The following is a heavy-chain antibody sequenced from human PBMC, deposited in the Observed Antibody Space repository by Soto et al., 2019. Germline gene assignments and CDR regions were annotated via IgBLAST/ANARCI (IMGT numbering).Heavy chain of an antibody. Sequence: PSETLSLTCPVSGGSISSGGYYWSWIRQHPGKGLEWIGYIYYSGSTYYNPSLKSRVTISVDTSKNQFSLKLSSVTAADTAVYYCARSHCSSTSCYVFGNWFDPWGQGTLVTVSS. D-gene: IGHD2-2*01. CDR2: IYYSGST. J-gene: IGHJ5*02. CDR3: ARSHCSSTSCYVFGNWFDP. CDR1: GGSISSGGYY. V-gene: IGHV4-31*03.